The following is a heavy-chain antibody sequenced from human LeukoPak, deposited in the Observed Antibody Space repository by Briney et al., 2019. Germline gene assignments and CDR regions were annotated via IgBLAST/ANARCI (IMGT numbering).Heavy chain of an antibody. CDR2: ISSSSSYI. CDR3: ARDRQSSGWLRY. J-gene: IGHJ4*02. Sequence: GGSLTLSCAASGFTFSIYSMNWVRHAPGKGLEWVSSISSSSSYIYYADSVKGRFTISRDNAKNSLYLQMNSLRAEDTAVYYCARDRQSSGWLRYWGQGTLVTVSS. V-gene: IGHV3-21*01. CDR1: GFTFSIYS. D-gene: IGHD6-19*01.